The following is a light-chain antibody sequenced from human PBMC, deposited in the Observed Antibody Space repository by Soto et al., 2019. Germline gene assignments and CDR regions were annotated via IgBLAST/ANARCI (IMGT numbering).Light chain of an antibody. CDR2: GAS. Sequence: DIQMTQSPSTLSASVGDRVTITCRASLTISNRLAWYQQKPGKAPKLLIYGASTLESGAPSRFSGSRSWTDFTLTISSLQPDDFATYYCQEYNAYPYTFGQGTKLEIK. J-gene: IGKJ2*01. CDR3: QEYNAYPYT. V-gene: IGKV1-5*01. CDR1: LTISNR.